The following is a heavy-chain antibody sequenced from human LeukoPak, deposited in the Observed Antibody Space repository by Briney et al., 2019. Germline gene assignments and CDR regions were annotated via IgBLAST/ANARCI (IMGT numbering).Heavy chain of an antibody. CDR1: GFTFSSYS. CDR2: ISSSSSTI. D-gene: IGHD5-12*01. Sequence: GGSLRLSCAASGFTFSSYSMNWVRQAPGKGLEWVSYISSSSSTIYYADSVKGRFTISRDNAKNSLYLQMNSLRAEDTAVYYCARDDRDSGYALFDYWGQGALVTVSS. J-gene: IGHJ4*02. V-gene: IGHV3-48*01. CDR3: ARDDRDSGYALFDY.